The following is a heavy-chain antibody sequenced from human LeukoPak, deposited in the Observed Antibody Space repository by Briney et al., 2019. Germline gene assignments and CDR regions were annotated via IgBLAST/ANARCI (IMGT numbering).Heavy chain of an antibody. CDR2: ISSSGSTI. V-gene: IGHV3-11*04. CDR1: GFTFSDYY. D-gene: IGHD6-19*01. J-gene: IGHJ4*02. CDR3: ARHYSSGWYRCFDY. Sequence: KPGGSLRLSCAASGFTFSDYYMSWIRQAPGKGLEWVSYISSSGSTIYYADSVKGRFTISRDNAKNSLSLQMNSLRAEDTAVYYCARHYSSGWYRCFDYWGQGTLVTVSS.